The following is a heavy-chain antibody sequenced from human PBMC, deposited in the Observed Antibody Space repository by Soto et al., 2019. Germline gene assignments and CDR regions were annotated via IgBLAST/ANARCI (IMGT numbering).Heavy chain of an antibody. CDR2: VSSDGNTK. CDR3: AKDVRASYYYGMDV. CDR1: GFSYNTYA. J-gene: IGHJ6*02. V-gene: IGHV3-30*04. Sequence: QMQLVESGGGVVQPGGSLRLLSAASGFSYNTYAMHWVRQAPGKGLYWVAVVSSDGNTKDYADSVKGRFTISRDNSNNTLYLQMNSLRPEDTAVYYCAKDVRASYYYGMDVWGQGTTVSVSS.